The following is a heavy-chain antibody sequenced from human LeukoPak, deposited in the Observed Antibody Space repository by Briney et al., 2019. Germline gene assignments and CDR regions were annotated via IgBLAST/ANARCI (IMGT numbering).Heavy chain of an antibody. CDR3: ARIRAYYFDY. CDR2: THYSGST. V-gene: IGHV4-59*08. J-gene: IGHJ4*02. Sequence: SETLSLTCTVSGGSISSYYWSWIRQPPGKGLEWIGYTHYSGSTNYNPSLKSRVTISLDTSKNQFSLKLRSVTAADTAVYYCARIRAYYFDYWGQGTLVTVSS. CDR1: GGSISSYY.